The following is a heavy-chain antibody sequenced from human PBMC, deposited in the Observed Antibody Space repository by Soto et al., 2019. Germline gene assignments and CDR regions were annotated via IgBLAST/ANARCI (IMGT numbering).Heavy chain of an antibody. J-gene: IGHJ4*02. CDR3: ARDLIVGATRGHPFDY. D-gene: IGHD1-26*01. CDR2: IIPIFGTA. Sequence: SVKVSCKASGGTFSSYAISWVRQAPGQGLEWMGGIIPIFGTANYAQKFQGRVTITADESTSTAYMGLSSLRSEDTAVYYCARDLIVGATRGHPFDYWGQGTLVTVSS. CDR1: GGTFSSYA. V-gene: IGHV1-69*13.